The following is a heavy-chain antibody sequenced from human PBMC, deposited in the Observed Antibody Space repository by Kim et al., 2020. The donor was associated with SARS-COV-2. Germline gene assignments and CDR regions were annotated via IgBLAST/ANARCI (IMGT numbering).Heavy chain of an antibody. J-gene: IGHJ5*02. CDR3: ARVAPLDYYDSSGYYLESWFDP. D-gene: IGHD3-22*01. CDR1: GYTFTSYG. Sequence: ASVKVSCKASGYTFTSYGISWVRQAPGQGLEWMGWISAYNGNTNYAQKLQGRVTMTTDTSTSTAYMELRSLRSDDTAVYYCARVAPLDYYDSSGYYLESWFDPWGQGTLVTVSS. CDR2: ISAYNGNT. V-gene: IGHV1-18*01.